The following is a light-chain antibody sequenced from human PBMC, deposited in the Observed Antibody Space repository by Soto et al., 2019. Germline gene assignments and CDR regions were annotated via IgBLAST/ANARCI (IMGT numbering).Light chain of an antibody. CDR3: QQYYNTPQT. Sequence: DIVMTQSPDSLAVSLGERATINCKSSQSVLYSANNKNYLAWYQQKAGQPPKLLIYWASTRESGVPDRFSGSGSGADFTLTITSLQAKDVAVSYWQQYYNTPQTFGHGNKVEIK. CDR2: WAS. J-gene: IGKJ1*01. CDR1: QSVLYSANNKNY. V-gene: IGKV4-1*01.